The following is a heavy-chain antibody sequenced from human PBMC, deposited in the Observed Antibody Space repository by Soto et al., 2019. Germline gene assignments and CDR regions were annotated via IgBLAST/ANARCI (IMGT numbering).Heavy chain of an antibody. CDR2: IYSGGST. CDR3: ARGPGGFGDFSLDY. CDR1: GGSISQYY. Sequence: SETLSLTCGVSGGSISQYYWSWIRQPAGKGLEWIGRIYSGGSTNYNPSLESRVTMSVDTPKNQFSLKLSSVTAADTAVYYCARGPGGFGDFSLDYWGQGTLVTVSS. D-gene: IGHD3-10*01. V-gene: IGHV4-4*07. J-gene: IGHJ4*02.